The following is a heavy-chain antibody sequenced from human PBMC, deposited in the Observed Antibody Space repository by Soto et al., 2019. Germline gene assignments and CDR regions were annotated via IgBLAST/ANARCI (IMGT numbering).Heavy chain of an antibody. CDR3: ARERTSMIVVGTTDY. CDR2: ISGTSAKI. V-gene: IGHV3-21*05. D-gene: IGHD3-22*01. J-gene: IGHJ4*02. Sequence: PGGSLRLSCTASGFTFIRYNMNWVRQAPGKGLEWISYISGTSAKIQYADSVKGRFTISRDNAKNTLYLQMNSLRAEDTAVYYCARERTSMIVVGTTDYWGQGTLVTVSS. CDR1: GFTFIRYN.